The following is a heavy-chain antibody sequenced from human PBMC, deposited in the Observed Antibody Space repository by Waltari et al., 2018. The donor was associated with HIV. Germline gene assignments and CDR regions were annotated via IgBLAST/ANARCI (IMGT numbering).Heavy chain of an antibody. V-gene: IGHV4-61*02. CDR3: AREGPRRDGYKVIY. D-gene: IGHD5-12*01. CDR1: GGSISSGSYY. CDR2: IYTSGST. J-gene: IGHJ4*02. Sequence: QVQLQESGPGLVKPSQTLSLTCTVSGGSISSGSYYWSWIRPPAGKGLEWIGRIYTSGSTNYNPSLKSRVTISVDTSKNQFSLKLSSVTAADTAVYYCAREGPRRDGYKVIYWGQGTLVTVSS.